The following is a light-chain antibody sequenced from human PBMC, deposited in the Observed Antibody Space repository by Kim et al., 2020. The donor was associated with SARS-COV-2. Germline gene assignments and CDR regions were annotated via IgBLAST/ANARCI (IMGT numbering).Light chain of an antibody. Sequence: VLTQPASVSGSPGQSITISCTGTSSDIGNYNLVSWYQQHPGKAPKLMIYEGSKRPSGVSNRFSGSKSGNTASLTISGLQADDEADYYCCSYAGSSSLVFGGGTQLTVL. CDR2: EGS. V-gene: IGLV2-23*01. CDR1: SSDIGNYNL. J-gene: IGLJ2*01. CDR3: CSYAGSSSLV.